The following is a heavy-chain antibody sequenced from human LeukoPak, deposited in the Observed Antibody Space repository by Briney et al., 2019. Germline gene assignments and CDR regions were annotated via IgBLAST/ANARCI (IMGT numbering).Heavy chain of an antibody. CDR2: INSDGSST. D-gene: IGHD5-18*01. V-gene: IGHV3-74*01. CDR3: ARDPPGSGYRVHLDY. J-gene: IGHJ4*02. CDR1: GFTFSSYW. Sequence: PGGSLRLSCAASGFTFSSYWMHWVRQAPGKGLVWVSRINSDGSSTSYADSVKGRFTISRDNAKNTLYLQMNSLRAEDTAVYYCARDPPGSGYRVHLDYWGQGTLVTVSS.